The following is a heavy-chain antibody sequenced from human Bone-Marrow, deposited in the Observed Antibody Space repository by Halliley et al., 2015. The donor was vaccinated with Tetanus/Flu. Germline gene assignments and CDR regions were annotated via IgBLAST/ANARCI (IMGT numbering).Heavy chain of an antibody. D-gene: IGHD1-26*01. V-gene: IGHV3-21*01. J-gene: IGHJ3*01. CDR3: VRHRDEWEPRDAFDL. Sequence: SSITTSSAYIYYADSVKGRFTISRDNAKSSLYLQMNSLRVEDTAVYYCVRHRDEWEPRDAFDLWGQGTMVTVSP. CDR2: ITTSSAYI.